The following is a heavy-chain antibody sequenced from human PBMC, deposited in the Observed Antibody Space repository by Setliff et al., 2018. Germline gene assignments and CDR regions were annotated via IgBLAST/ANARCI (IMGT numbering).Heavy chain of an antibody. D-gene: IGHD3-10*01. CDR2: INQGGGAQ. Sequence: GGSLRLSCAASGFTFSSLWMSWVRQAPGKGLEWVANINQGGGAQFYVDSVRGRFTISRDNAKNSLSLQMNNLRTEDTAVYYCFGAGTCSYWGQGTLVTVSS. CDR1: GFTFSSLW. CDR3: FGAGTCSY. J-gene: IGHJ4*02. V-gene: IGHV3-7*01.